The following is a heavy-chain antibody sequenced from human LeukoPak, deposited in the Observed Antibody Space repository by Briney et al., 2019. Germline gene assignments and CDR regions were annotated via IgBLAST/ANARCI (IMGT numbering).Heavy chain of an antibody. CDR3: ARGLFSALEDPHH. J-gene: IGHJ5*02. Sequence: GASVKVSCKASGGTFSSYAISWVRQAPGQGLEWMGGIIPIFGTANYAQKFQGRVTITADESTSTAYMELSSLRSEDTAVYYCARGLFSALEDPHHWGQGTLVTVSS. V-gene: IGHV1-69*13. D-gene: IGHD2/OR15-2a*01. CDR2: IIPIFGTA. CDR1: GGTFSSYA.